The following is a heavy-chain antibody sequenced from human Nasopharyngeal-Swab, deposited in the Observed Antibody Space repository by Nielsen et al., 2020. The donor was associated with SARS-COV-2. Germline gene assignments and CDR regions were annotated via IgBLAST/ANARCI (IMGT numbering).Heavy chain of an antibody. V-gene: IGHV4-39*02. CDR2: VSYSGPT. D-gene: IGHD4-11*01. CDR3: GRLTKTTVTRRLYFDY. CDR1: GGSLSSSNYY. J-gene: IGHJ4*02. Sequence: SEPLSLTCTVSGGSLSSSNYYWGWIRQPPGKGLEWILPVSYSGPTYYNPSLKSRVTMSVDTSKNHFSLRLTSVTAADTAVYYCGRLTKTTVTRRLYFDYWGQGTLVTVSS.